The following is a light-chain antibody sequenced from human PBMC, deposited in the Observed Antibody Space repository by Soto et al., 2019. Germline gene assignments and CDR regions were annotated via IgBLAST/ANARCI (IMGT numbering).Light chain of an antibody. V-gene: IGKV3-15*01. CDR2: GAS. CDR3: QQYNNWPLMYT. Sequence: EIVMTQSPATLSVSPGERATLSCRASQSVSSNLAWYQQKPGQAPRLLMYGASTRATGIPARFSGSGSGTEFILTISSLQSEDVAVYYCQQYNNWPLMYTFGQGTKLEIK. CDR1: QSVSSN. J-gene: IGKJ2*01.